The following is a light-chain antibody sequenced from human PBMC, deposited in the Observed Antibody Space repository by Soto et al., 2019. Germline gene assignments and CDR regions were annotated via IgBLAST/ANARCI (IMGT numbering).Light chain of an antibody. Sequence: IQLTQSPASLSASVGDRVTFTCRASQDIAIYLAWYQQKPGEAPNLLIHTASTLYGGVPSRFSGSGSGTDFTLTITSLQAEDFATYYCQQTRAYPSTFGGGTKVDIK. CDR2: TAS. CDR3: QQTRAYPST. V-gene: IGKV1-9*01. CDR1: QDIAIY. J-gene: IGKJ4*01.